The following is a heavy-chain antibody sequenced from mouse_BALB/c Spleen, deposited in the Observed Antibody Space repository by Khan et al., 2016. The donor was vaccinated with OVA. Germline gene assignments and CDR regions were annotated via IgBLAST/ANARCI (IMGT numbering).Heavy chain of an antibody. V-gene: IGHV1-20*02. D-gene: IGHD1-1*01. CDR1: GYSFTGYF. Sequence: EVQLQQSGPELVKPGASVKISCKASGYSFTGYFMNWVMQSHGKSLEWIGRINPHIGETFYNQRFKGKATLTVDESSSTAHMELRSLASEDSAVYCCARKNGSDFDYWGQGTTLTVSS. CDR2: INPHIGET. CDR3: ARKNGSDFDY. J-gene: IGHJ2*01.